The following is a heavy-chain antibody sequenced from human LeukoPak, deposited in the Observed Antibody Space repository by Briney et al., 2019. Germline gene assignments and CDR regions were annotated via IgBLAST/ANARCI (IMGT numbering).Heavy chain of an antibody. CDR1: GYTFISYG. D-gene: IGHD6-6*01. J-gene: IGHJ4*02. V-gene: IGHV1-18*01. CDR2: ISAYNGKT. CDR3: ARERIAARVDY. Sequence: ASVKVSCKASGYTFISYGISWVRQAPGQGLEWMGWISAYNGKTTYALKLQGRVTMTTDTSTSTAYMELRSLGSDDTAVYYCARERIAARVDYWGQGTLVTVSS.